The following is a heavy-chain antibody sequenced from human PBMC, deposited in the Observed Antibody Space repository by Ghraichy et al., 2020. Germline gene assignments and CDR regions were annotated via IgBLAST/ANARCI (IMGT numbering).Heavy chain of an antibody. CDR2: ISGSGGST. Sequence: GGSLRLSCAASGFTFSSYAMSWVRQAPGKGLEWVSAISGSGGSTYYADSVKGRFTISRDNSKNTLYLQMNSLRAEDTAVYYCAKTIENYYDSSGYYFPSDYWGQGTLVTVSS. D-gene: IGHD3-22*01. J-gene: IGHJ4*02. CDR3: AKTIENYYDSSGYYFPSDY. CDR1: GFTFSSYA. V-gene: IGHV3-23*01.